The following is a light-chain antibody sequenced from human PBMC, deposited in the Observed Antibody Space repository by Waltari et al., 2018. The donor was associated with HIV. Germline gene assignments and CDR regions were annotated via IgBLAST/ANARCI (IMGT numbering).Light chain of an antibody. Sequence: QSALTQPASVSGSPGQSITISCTGTGSDIGGYDYVSWYQQHPGKAPKLRIYEVTNRPSGVSNRFSGSKSGNTASLTISGLQAEDEADYYCSSYTGSSTYVFGTGTKVTVL. J-gene: IGLJ1*01. V-gene: IGLV2-14*01. CDR2: EVT. CDR3: SSYTGSSTYV. CDR1: GSDIGGYDY.